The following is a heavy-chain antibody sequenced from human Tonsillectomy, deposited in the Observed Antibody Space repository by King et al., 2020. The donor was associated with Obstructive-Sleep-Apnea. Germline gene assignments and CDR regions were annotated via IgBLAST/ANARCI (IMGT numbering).Heavy chain of an antibody. CDR2: LNSDGSST. Sequence: VQLVESGGGLVQPGGSLRLSCAASGFTFSSYWMHWVRQAPGKGLVWVSRLNSDGSSTSYADSVKGRFTISRDNAKNTRYLQMNSLRAEDTAVYYCARDYGGKAFDYWGQGTLVTVSS. CDR3: ARDYGGKAFDY. D-gene: IGHD4-23*01. CDR1: GFTFSSYW. J-gene: IGHJ4*02. V-gene: IGHV3-74*01.